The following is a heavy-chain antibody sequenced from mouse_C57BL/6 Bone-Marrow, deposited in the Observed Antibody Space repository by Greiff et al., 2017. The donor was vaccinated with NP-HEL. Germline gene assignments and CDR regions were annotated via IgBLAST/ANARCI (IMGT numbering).Heavy chain of an antibody. CDR1: GYTFTSYW. V-gene: IGHV1-53*01. Sequence: QVQLKQPGTELVKPGASVKLSCKASGYTFTSYWMHWVKQRPGQGLEWIGNINPSNGGTNYNEKFKSKATLTVDKSSSTAYMQLSSLTSEDSAVYYCARGLYYGYDEFAYWGQGTLVTVSA. J-gene: IGHJ3*01. D-gene: IGHD2-2*01. CDR2: INPSNGGT. CDR3: ARGLYYGYDEFAY.